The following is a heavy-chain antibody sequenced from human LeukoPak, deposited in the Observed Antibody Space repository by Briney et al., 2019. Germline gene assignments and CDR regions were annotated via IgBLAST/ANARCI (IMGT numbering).Heavy chain of an antibody. CDR2: IYYSGST. CDR3: ARSYGDYVNFDY. D-gene: IGHD4-17*01. V-gene: IGHV4-59*01. J-gene: IGHJ4*02. CDR1: GGSISSYY. Sequence: PSETLSLTCTVSGGSISSYYWSWIRQPPGKGLEWIGYIYYSGSTNYNPSLKSRVTMSVDTTKNQFPLRLSSVTAADTAVYYCARSYGDYVNFDYWGQGTLVTVSS.